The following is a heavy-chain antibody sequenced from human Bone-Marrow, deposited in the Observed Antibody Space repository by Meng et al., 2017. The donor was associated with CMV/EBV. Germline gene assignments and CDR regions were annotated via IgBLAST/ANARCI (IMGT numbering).Heavy chain of an antibody. J-gene: IGHJ4*02. CDR3: ARTPITGTPSYYFDY. CDR2: IFSNDEK. D-gene: IGHD1-20*01. Sequence: SGPTLVKPTETLTLTCTVSGFSLSNARMGVSWIRQPPGKALEWLAHIFSNDEKSYSTSLKSRLTISKDTSKSQMVLTMTNMDPVDTATYYCARTPITGTPSYYFDYWGQGTLVTSPQ. CDR1: GFSLSNARMG. V-gene: IGHV2-26*01.